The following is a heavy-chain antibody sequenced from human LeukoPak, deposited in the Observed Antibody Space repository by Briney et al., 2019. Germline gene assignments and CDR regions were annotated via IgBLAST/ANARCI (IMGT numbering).Heavy chain of an antibody. V-gene: IGHV4-39*01. CDR2: IYYSGST. CDR3: GFGELSPYYFDY. J-gene: IGHJ4*02. CDR1: GGSISSSSYY. D-gene: IGHD3-10*01. Sequence: PSETLSLTCTVSGGSISSSSYYWGWIRQPPGKGLEWIGSIYYSGSTYYNPSLKSRVTISVDTSKNQFSLKLSSVTAADTAVYYCGFGELSPYYFDYWGQGTLVTVSS.